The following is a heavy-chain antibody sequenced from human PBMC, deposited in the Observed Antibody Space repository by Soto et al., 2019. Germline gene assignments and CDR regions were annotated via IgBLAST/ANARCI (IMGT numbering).Heavy chain of an antibody. J-gene: IGHJ6*03. D-gene: IGHD6-6*01. Sequence: GSLRLSCAASGFTFGDYAMSWFRQAPGKGLEWVGFIRSKAYGGTTEYAASVKGRFTISRDDSKSIAYLQMNSLKTEDTAVYYCTREGSSSIYYYYYYMDVWGKGTTVTVSS. CDR3: TREGSSSIYYYYYYMDV. V-gene: IGHV3-49*03. CDR2: IRSKAYGGTT. CDR1: GFTFGDYA.